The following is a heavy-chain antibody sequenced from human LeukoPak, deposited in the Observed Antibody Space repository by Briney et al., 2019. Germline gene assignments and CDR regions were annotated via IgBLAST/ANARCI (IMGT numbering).Heavy chain of an antibody. V-gene: IGHV3-7*01. Sequence: GGSLRLSCTASGFTFNRDWTAWVRQAPGKGLEWMANIKEDGSEKNYVDSVKGRFTISRDNAENSVYLQMNDLRAEDTGVYYCVTKEPSTSGWSYWGQGTLVTVSS. D-gene: IGHD6-19*01. CDR3: VTKEPSTSGWSY. CDR1: GFTFNRDW. CDR2: IKEDGSEK. J-gene: IGHJ4*02.